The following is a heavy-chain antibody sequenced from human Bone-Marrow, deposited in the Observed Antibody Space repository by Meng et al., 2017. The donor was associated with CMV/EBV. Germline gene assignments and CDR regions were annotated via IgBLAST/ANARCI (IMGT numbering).Heavy chain of an antibody. J-gene: IGHJ5*02. Sequence: QVQLQQGGAGLLKPSEPLSLTCAGYGGSFSGYYWSWIRQPPGKGLEWIAEINHSGNTNYNPSLKSRVTISVDTSKNQFSLKLSSVTAADTAVYYCATVGLGMNWFDPWGQGTLVTVSS. CDR1: GGSFSGYY. CDR3: ATVGLGMNWFDP. V-gene: IGHV4-34*01. CDR2: INHSGNT.